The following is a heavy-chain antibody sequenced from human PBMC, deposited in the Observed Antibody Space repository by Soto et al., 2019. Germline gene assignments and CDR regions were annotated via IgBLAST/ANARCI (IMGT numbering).Heavy chain of an antibody. V-gene: IGHV3-72*01. CDR3: VRNLASGGTYYIDY. CDR1: GVIFIDHY. Sequence: EVQLVESGGGLVEPGGALRLSCAASGVIFIDHYMDWVRQAPGKGLEWNGRVRDKANGYNTEYAAYVKGRFTVSRDDSKNSLDLQMNSLQIEDTAMYYCVRNLASGGTYYIDYWGQGTLVTVSS. D-gene: IGHD1-26*01. J-gene: IGHJ4*02. CDR2: VRDKANGYNT.